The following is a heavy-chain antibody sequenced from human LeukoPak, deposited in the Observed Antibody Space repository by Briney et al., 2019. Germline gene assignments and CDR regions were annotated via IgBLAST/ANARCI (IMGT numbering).Heavy chain of an antibody. CDR1: GGSISSYY. CDR2: IYYSGST. CDR3: AREYNWFDP. V-gene: IGHV4-59*01. Sequence: SETLSLTCTVSGGSISSYYWSWIRQPPGKGLEWIGYIYYSGSTKYNPSLKSRVTISVDTSKNQFSLKLSSVTTADTAVYYCAREYNWFDPWGQGTLVTVSS. J-gene: IGHJ5*02.